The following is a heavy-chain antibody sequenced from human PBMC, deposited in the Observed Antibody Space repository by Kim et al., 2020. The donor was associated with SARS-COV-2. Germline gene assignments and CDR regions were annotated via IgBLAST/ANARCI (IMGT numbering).Heavy chain of an antibody. CDR1: GYTFTGYY. CDR3: ARDKALTKSYYYDSSADI. CDR2: INPNSGGT. D-gene: IGHD3-22*01. Sequence: ASVKVSCKASGYTFTGYYMHWVRQAPGQGLEWMGWINPNSGGTNYAQKFQGRVTMTRDTSISTAYMELSRLRSDDTAVYYCARDKALTKSYYYDSSADIWGQGTMVTVSS. V-gene: IGHV1-2*02. J-gene: IGHJ3*02.